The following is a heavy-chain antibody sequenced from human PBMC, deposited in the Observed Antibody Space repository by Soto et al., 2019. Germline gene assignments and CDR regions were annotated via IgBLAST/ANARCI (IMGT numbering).Heavy chain of an antibody. CDR2: ISSGGEYT. V-gene: IGHV3-21*06. J-gene: IGHJ6*03. Sequence: PGGSMRLSCVVSGFTFSSYSMNWVRQDPGKGLEWVSSISSGGEYTYYADSVKGRFTISRDNAKNSVYLQMNSLTAEDTALYYCARDFKESQYYYYCMDVWGKGTTVTVSS. D-gene: IGHD3-10*01. CDR3: ARDFKESQYYYYCMDV. CDR1: GFTFSSYS.